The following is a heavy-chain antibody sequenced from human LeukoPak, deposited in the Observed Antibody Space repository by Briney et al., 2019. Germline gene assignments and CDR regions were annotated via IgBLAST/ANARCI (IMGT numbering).Heavy chain of an antibody. CDR3: ASPPCSSTSCRAEYFQH. Sequence: ASVKVSCKASGYTFTSYDINWVQQATGQGLEWMGWMNHNSGNTGYAQKFQGRVTITRNTSISTAHMELSSLRSEDTAVYYCASPPCSSTSCRAEYFQHWGQGTLVTVSS. J-gene: IGHJ1*01. CDR2: MNHNSGNT. D-gene: IGHD2-2*01. CDR1: GYTFTSYD. V-gene: IGHV1-8*03.